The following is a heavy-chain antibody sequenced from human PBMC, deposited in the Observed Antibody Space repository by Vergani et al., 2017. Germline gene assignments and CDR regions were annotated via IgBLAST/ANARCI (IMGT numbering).Heavy chain of an antibody. V-gene: IGHV4-34*01. Sequence: QLQLQQWGAGLLNPSETLALTCAVYGGSFSGYYWSWIRQPPGKGLVWFGEINHSGSTNYNPSLKSRVTISVDTSKNKLSLKLMSVTAAETAVYYCARGRLMIXRVVPAARGDAFDIWGQGRMVTVSS. J-gene: IGHJ3*02. D-gene: IGHD2-2*01. CDR2: INHSGST. CDR3: ARGRLMIXRVVPAARGDAFDI. CDR1: GGSFSGYY.